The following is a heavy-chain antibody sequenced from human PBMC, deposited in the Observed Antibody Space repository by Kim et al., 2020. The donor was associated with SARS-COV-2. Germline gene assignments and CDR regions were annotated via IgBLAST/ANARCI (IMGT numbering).Heavy chain of an antibody. J-gene: IGHJ5*02. CDR3: ARGLSSSWYKGWFDP. Sequence: PSLKSEVTISVDTSKSQFSLKLGSVAAADTAVYYCARGLSSSWYKGWFDPWGQGTLVTVSS. D-gene: IGHD6-13*01. V-gene: IGHV4-34*01.